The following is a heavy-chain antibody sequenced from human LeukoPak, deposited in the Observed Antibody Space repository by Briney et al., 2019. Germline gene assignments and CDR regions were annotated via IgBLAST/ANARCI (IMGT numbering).Heavy chain of an antibody. Sequence: GGSLTLSCAASGFPFSSYTMHWIRQAPGKGLEWVSSISGSNRYIFYAVSVKGRFTVSRDNAKDSLYLQMNSLRAEDTAVYYCARALTTLTYEGYWGQGTLVTVSS. CDR2: ISGSNRYI. CDR3: ARALTTLTYEGY. CDR1: GFPFSSYT. V-gene: IGHV3-21*01. D-gene: IGHD1-1*01. J-gene: IGHJ4*02.